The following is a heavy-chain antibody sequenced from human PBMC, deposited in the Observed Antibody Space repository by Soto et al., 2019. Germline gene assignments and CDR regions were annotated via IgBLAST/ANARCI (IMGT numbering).Heavy chain of an antibody. Sequence: QVQLVQSGAEVKKPGASVKVSCKASGYTFTAYYMHWLRQAPGQGLEWMGWINPNSGGTNYAQRFQGRVTVTNDTSISTTYMELSSLGSDDTAVYYCARGDFDRRGNYNAGWFATWGQGTLVTVSS. CDR3: ARGDFDRRGNYNAGWFAT. J-gene: IGHJ5*02. D-gene: IGHD3-22*01. CDR1: GYTFTAYY. CDR2: INPNSGGT. V-gene: IGHV1-2*02.